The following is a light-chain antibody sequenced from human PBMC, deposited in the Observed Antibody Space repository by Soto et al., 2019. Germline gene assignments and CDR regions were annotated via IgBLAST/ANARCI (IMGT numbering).Light chain of an antibody. CDR3: QQYGSSPWT. CDR2: DAS. J-gene: IGKJ1*01. V-gene: IGKV3-20*01. Sequence: GLSQSPATLSLSQGKRATLSCRASQNISSYLIWYQQKPGQAPRLLIYDASNRATGIPARFSGSGSGTDFTLTISRLEPEDFAMHYCQQYGSSPWTFGQGTKADIK. CDR1: QNISSY.